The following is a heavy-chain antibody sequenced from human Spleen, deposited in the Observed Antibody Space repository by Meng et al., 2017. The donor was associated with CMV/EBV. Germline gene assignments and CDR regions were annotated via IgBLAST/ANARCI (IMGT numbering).Heavy chain of an antibody. V-gene: IGHV3-30*02. CDR1: GFTFSSYG. Sequence: GGSLRLSCAASGFTFSSYGMHWVRQAPGKGLEWVAFIRYDGSNKYYADSVKGRFTISRDNSKNTLYLQMNSLRAEDTAVYYCARDMSLIAANAVIDYWGQGTLVTVSS. CDR2: IRYDGSNK. J-gene: IGHJ4*02. CDR3: ARDMSLIAANAVIDY. D-gene: IGHD2-15*01.